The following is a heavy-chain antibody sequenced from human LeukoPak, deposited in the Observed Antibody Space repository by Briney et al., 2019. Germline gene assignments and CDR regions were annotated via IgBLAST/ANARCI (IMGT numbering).Heavy chain of an antibody. Sequence: GGSLRLSCAASGFTFSSYAMHWVRQAPGKGLEWVAVISYDGSNKYYADSVKGRFTISRDNAKNSLYLQMNSLRAEDTALYYCAKDSAPLTGFLEWLSPYGMDVWGQGTTVTVSS. V-gene: IGHV3-30*04. J-gene: IGHJ6*02. D-gene: IGHD3-3*01. CDR2: ISYDGSNK. CDR1: GFTFSSYA. CDR3: AKDSAPLTGFLEWLSPYGMDV.